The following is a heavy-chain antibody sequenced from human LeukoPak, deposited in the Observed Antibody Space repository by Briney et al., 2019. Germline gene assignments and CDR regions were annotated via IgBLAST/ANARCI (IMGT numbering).Heavy chain of an antibody. CDR2: IYYSGST. V-gene: IGHV4-59*01. Sequence: SETLSLTCTVSGGSISSYYWSWIRQPPGKGLEWIGYIYYSGSTNYNPSLKSRVTISVDTSKNQFSLKLSSVTAADTAVYYCARGGRDYYGSGSYNWFDPWGQGTLVTVSS. CDR3: ARGGRDYYGSGSYNWFDP. J-gene: IGHJ5*02. CDR1: GGSISSYY. D-gene: IGHD3-10*01.